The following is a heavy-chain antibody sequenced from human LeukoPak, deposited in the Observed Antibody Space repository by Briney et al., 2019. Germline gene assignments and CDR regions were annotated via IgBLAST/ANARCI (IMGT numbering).Heavy chain of an antibody. CDR1: GGSISSGSYY. V-gene: IGHV4-61*02. Sequence: PSQTLSLTCTVSGGSISSGSYYRSWIRQPAGKGLEWIGRIYTSGSTNYNPSLKSRVTISVDTSKNQFSLKLSSVTAADTAVYYCARGDIVVVPAAIGGYYFDYWGQGTLVTVSS. D-gene: IGHD2-2*01. J-gene: IGHJ4*02. CDR3: ARGDIVVVPAAIGGYYFDY. CDR2: IYTSGST.